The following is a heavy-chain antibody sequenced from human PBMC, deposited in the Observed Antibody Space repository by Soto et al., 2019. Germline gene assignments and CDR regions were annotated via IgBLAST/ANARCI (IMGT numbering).Heavy chain of an antibody. Sequence: GGSLRLSCAASGFALSNHGMHWVRQAPGKGLEWVAVIWSDGSNKYYVDSVKGRFTISRDNSKNTLHLQMNSLRAEDTAVYYCARDGSNKPGFYYGMDVWGQGTTVTVSS. CDR1: GFALSNHG. CDR3: ARDGSNKPGFYYGMDV. D-gene: IGHD4-4*01. V-gene: IGHV3-33*01. CDR2: IWSDGSNK. J-gene: IGHJ6*02.